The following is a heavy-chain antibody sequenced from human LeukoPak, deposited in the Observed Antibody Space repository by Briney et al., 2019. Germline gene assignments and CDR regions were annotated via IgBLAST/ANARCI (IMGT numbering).Heavy chain of an antibody. CDR1: GGSISSYY. D-gene: IGHD3-3*01. V-gene: IGHV4-59*08. J-gene: IGHJ4*02. Sequence: SETLSLTCTVSGGSISSYYWSWIRQPPGKGLEWIGYIYYSGSTSYNPSLKSRVTISVDTSKNQFSLKLSSVTAADTAVYYCARTPYDFWSGYYKNWGQGTLVTVSS. CDR3: ARTPYDFWSGYYKN. CDR2: IYYSGST.